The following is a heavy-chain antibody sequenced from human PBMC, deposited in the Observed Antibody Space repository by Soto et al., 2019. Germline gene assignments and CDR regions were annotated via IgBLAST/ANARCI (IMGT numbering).Heavy chain of an antibody. V-gene: IGHV5-51*01. Sequence: GESLKISCKGSGYRFTSYWIGWVRQMPGKGLEWMGIIYPADSDTRYSPSFEGQVTISADKSISTAYLQWSSLKASDTAMYYCARPGYSSSWYYFDYWGQGTLVTVSS. CDR1: GYRFTSYW. CDR2: IYPADSDT. J-gene: IGHJ4*02. D-gene: IGHD6-13*01. CDR3: ARPGYSSSWYYFDY.